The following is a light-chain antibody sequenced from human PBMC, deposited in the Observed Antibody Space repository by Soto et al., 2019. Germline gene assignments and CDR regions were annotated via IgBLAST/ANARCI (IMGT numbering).Light chain of an antibody. Sequence: DIQMTQSPSSLSASVGDRVTITCRTSPSVSTYLNWYQQKPGKAPKLLIYAASSLQSGVPSRFSGSGSWTDFPLTISSLQPEDFANYYCQQSYSTPITFGPGTKVDIK. CDR2: AAS. V-gene: IGKV1-39*01. CDR1: PSVSTY. J-gene: IGKJ3*01. CDR3: QQSYSTPIT.